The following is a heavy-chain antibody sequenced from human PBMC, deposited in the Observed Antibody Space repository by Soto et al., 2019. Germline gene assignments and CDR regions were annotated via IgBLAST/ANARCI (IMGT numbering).Heavy chain of an antibody. CDR1: GGTFSSYA. J-gene: IGHJ6*02. D-gene: IGHD2-2*01. CDR3: ARVPHCISTSCQTYYYYGMDV. V-gene: IGHV1-69*12. CDR2: IIPIFGTA. Sequence: QVQLVQSGAEVKKPGSSVKVSCKASGGTFSSYAISWVRQAPGQGLEWMGGIIPIFGTANYAQKFQGRVTITADESTSTAYMELSSLRSEDTAVYYCARVPHCISTSCQTYYYYGMDVWGQGTTVTVSS.